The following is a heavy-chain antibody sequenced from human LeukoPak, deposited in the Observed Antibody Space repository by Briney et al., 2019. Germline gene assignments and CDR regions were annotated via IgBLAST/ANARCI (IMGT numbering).Heavy chain of an antibody. CDR1: GYTLTELS. D-gene: IGHD2-15*01. J-gene: IGHJ6*02. CDR2: FDPADGAT. V-gene: IGHV1-24*01. Sequence: RASVKVSCKVPGYTLTELSMHWVRQAPGKGLEGMGGFDPADGATIYAQKFQGRVTMTEDTSTDTAYMELSSLRSEDTAVYYCANLLLEIEVGSGVHGRDVWGQGTTVTVSS. CDR3: ANLLLEIEVGSGVHGRDV.